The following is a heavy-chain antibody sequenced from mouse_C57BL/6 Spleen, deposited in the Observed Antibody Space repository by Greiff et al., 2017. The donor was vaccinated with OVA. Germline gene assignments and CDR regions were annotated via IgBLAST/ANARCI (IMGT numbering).Heavy chain of an antibody. V-gene: IGHV1-55*01. J-gene: IGHJ4*01. D-gene: IGHD2-4*01. Sequence: VQLQQPGAELVKPGASVKMSCKASGYPFTSYWMTWVKQRPGQGLEWIGDIYPGSGSTNYNEKFKSKATLTVDTSSSTAYMQLSSLTSEDSAVYYCASAIYYDDYDAMDYWGQGTSVTVSS. CDR3: ASAIYYDDYDAMDY. CDR2: IYPGSGST. CDR1: GYPFTSYW.